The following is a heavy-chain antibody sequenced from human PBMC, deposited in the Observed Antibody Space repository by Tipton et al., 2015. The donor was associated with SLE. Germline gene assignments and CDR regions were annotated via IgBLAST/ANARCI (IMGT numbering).Heavy chain of an antibody. Sequence: TLSLTCTVSGGSISSTSDYWGWIRQPPGKGLEWIGSIYSSGRTFFNPSLKSRVTISEDTATNQFSLILSSVTAADTAVYYCATSDFYGSGQGLDVWGQGTTVTVSS. CDR2: IYSSGRT. CDR3: ATSDFYGSGQGLDV. D-gene: IGHD3-10*01. V-gene: IGHV4-39*07. J-gene: IGHJ6*02. CDR1: GGSISSTSDY.